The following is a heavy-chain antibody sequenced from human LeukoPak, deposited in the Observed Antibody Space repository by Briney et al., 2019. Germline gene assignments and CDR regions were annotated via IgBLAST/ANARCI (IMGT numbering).Heavy chain of an antibody. Sequence: HPGGSLRLSCAASGFTFSSYWMSWVRQAPGKGLEWVANIKQDGSEKYYVDSVKGRFTISRDNAKNSLYLQMNSLRSEDTAVYYCARSNYYDSSGYSGEAFDRWGQGTMVTVS. V-gene: IGHV3-7*03. CDR3: ARSNYYDSSGYSGEAFDR. J-gene: IGHJ3*02. CDR2: IKQDGSEK. CDR1: GFTFSSYW. D-gene: IGHD3-22*01.